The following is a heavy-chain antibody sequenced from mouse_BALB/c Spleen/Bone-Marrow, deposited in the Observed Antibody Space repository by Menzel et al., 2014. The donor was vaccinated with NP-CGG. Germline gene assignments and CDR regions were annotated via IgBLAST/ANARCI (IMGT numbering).Heavy chain of an antibody. Sequence: EVMLVESGGGLVKSGGSLKLSCAASGFSFNSYGMSWVRQTPEKRLEWVATISGGGGYTFYPDRVKGRFTISRDNAKNNLCLQLSSLRSEDTALYYCARHAYYDQSEVSFVYWGQGTLVTVSA. CDR3: ARHAYYDQSEVSFVY. CDR2: ISGGGGYT. J-gene: IGHJ3*01. CDR1: GFSFNSYG. D-gene: IGHD2-4*01. V-gene: IGHV5-9-2*01.